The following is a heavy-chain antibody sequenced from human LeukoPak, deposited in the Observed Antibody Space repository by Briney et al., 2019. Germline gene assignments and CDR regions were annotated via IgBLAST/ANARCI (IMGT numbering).Heavy chain of an antibody. CDR1: GFTFSTYT. Sequence: GGSLILSCAASGFTFSTYTMNWVRQAPGKGLEWVSSISSSSNYIYYADSVRGRFTISRDNAKNSLSLQMNSLRAEDTAVYYCAREKDSSLTGSYHVWDDAFDIWGQGTMVTVSS. CDR2: ISSSSNYI. V-gene: IGHV3-21*04. J-gene: IGHJ3*02. D-gene: IGHD1-26*01. CDR3: AREKDSSLTGSYHVWDDAFDI.